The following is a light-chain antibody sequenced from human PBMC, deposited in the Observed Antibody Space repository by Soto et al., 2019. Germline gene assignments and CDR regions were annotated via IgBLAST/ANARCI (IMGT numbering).Light chain of an antibody. CDR3: QQYSNWPPIT. V-gene: IGKV3D-15*01. CDR2: GAS. Sequence: EIVMTQSPATLSVSPGQRATLSCRVSQRVSNNLAWYQQKPAQAPRLLIYGASTRATGIPARFSGSGSGTEFTLTISSLQSEDFAVYYCQQYSNWPPITFGQGTRLEIK. J-gene: IGKJ5*01. CDR1: QRVSNN.